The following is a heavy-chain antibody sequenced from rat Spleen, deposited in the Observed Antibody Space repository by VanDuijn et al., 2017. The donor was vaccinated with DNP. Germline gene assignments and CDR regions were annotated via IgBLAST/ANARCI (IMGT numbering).Heavy chain of an antibody. CDR1: GFIFSNYW. Sequence: EVQLVESGGGPVQPGRSLKLSCVASGFIFSNYWMTWIRQAPGKGLEWVASISSTGDNTYYSDSVKGRFTISRDNAKSTLYLQMDSLRSEDTATYYCARQGYYSSLGYFDFWGPGTMVTVSS. CDR3: ARQGYYSSLGYFDF. CDR2: ISSTGDNT. V-gene: IGHV5-31*01. J-gene: IGHJ1*01. D-gene: IGHD1-2*01.